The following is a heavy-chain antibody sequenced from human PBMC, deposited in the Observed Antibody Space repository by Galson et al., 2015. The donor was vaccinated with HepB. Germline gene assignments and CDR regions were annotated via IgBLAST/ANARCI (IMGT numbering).Heavy chain of an antibody. CDR3: ARFYGNYYDSSGKPSYFDY. CDR2: ISGSGGST. J-gene: IGHJ4*02. V-gene: IGHV3-23*01. Sequence: SLRLSCAASGFTFSSYAMSWVRQAPGKGLEWVSAISGSGGSTYYADSVKGRFTISRDNSKNTLYLQMNSLRAEDTAVYYCARFYGNYYDSSGKPSYFDYWGQGTLVTVSS. D-gene: IGHD3-22*01. CDR1: GFTFSSYA.